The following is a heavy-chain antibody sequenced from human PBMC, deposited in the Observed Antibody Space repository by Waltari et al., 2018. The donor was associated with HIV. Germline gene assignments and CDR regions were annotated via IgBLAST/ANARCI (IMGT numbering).Heavy chain of an antibody. CDR2: IYSGNA. V-gene: IGHV1-18*01. Sequence: GGEVRKPGASVKFSCKTSGYTFTNFCLIWGRQAPGKGLEWMGCIYSGNANYAQKLQGRVTMTTDTSTSTAYMELRNLRSDDTDMYYCARVAAARQVDFWGQGTLVAVSS. D-gene: IGHD6-13*01. J-gene: IGHJ4*02. CDR1: GYTFTNFC. CDR3: ARVAAARQVDF.